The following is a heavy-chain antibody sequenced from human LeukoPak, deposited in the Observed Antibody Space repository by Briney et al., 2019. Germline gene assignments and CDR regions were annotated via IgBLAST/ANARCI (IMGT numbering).Heavy chain of an antibody. CDR2: INHSGST. D-gene: IGHD6-19*01. Sequence: SETLSLTCAVYGGSFSGYYWSWIRQPPGKGLEWIGEINHSGSTNYNPSLKSRVTISVDTSKNQFSLRLSSVTAADTAVYYCARKNQWLAQFDYWGQGTLVTVSS. CDR1: GGSFSGYY. V-gene: IGHV4-34*01. J-gene: IGHJ4*02. CDR3: ARKNQWLAQFDY.